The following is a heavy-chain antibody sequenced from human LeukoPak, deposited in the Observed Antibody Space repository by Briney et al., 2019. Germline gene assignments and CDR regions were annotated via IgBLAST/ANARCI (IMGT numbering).Heavy chain of an antibody. J-gene: IGHJ4*02. V-gene: IGHV3-33*06. Sequence: GRSLRLSCAASGFTFSSYGMHWVRQAPGKGLEWVAVIWYDGSNKYYADSVKGRFTISRDNSKNTLYLQMSSLRAEDTAVYYCAKPTYYYDSSGYLFDYWGQGTLVTVSS. CDR3: AKPTYYYDSSGYLFDY. CDR1: GFTFSSYG. D-gene: IGHD3-22*01. CDR2: IWYDGSNK.